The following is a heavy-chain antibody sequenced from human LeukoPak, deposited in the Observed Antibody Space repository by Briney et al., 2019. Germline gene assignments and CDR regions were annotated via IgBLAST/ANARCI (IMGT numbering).Heavy chain of an antibody. V-gene: IGHV4-34*01. CDR3: ASGRYCSGGSCYGIPNY. CDR2: INHSGST. J-gene: IGHJ4*02. Sequence: SETLSLTCAVYGGSFSGYYWSWIRQPPGKGLEWIGEINHSGSTNYNPSLKSRVTISVDTSKNQFSLKLSSVTAADTAVYYCASGRYCSGGSCYGIPNYWGQGTLVTVSS. D-gene: IGHD2-15*01. CDR1: GGSFSGYY.